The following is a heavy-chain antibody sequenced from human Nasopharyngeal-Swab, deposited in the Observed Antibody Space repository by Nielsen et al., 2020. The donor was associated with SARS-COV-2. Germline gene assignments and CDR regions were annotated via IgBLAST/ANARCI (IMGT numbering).Heavy chain of an antibody. Sequence: GGSLSLSCAASGFIFSNHWIHWVRQAPGNGLVWVSRINSNGVVTGYADSVKGRFTVSRDNAKNTLYLQMSNVTVEDTGVYYCAREYGSGYSSNFDSWGQGTPVTVSS. CDR1: GFIFSNHW. J-gene: IGHJ4*02. CDR3: AREYGSGYSSNFDS. CDR2: INSNGVVT. V-gene: IGHV3-74*01. D-gene: IGHD3-3*01.